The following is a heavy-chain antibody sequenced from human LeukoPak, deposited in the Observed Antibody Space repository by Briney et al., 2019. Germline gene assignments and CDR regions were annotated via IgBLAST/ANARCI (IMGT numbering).Heavy chain of an antibody. J-gene: IGHJ5*02. CDR1: GGSISSNTYY. V-gene: IGHV4-39*01. Sequence: PSETLPLTCTVSGGSISSNTYYWGWIRRPPGKGLEWIGNIHYSGSTYYNPSLKSRVTISVDTSKNQFSLNLSSLTAADTAVYYCATSDTASTYNWFDPWGQGTLVTVSS. D-gene: IGHD4-17*01. CDR2: IHYSGST. CDR3: ATSDTASTYNWFDP.